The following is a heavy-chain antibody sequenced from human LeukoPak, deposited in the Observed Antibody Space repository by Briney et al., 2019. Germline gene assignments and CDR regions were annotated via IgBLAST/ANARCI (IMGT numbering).Heavy chain of an antibody. CDR1: GGSISSYY. CDR2: IYTSGST. CDR3: ARAAVKYSTNWFDP. V-gene: IGHV4-4*07. J-gene: IGHJ5*02. Sequence: SETLSLTCTVSGGSISSYYWSWIRQPAGKGLEWIGRIYTSGSTNYNPSLKSRVTMSVDTSKNQFSLKLSSVTAADTAVYYCARAAVKYSTNWFDPWGQGTLVTVSS. D-gene: IGHD6-6*01.